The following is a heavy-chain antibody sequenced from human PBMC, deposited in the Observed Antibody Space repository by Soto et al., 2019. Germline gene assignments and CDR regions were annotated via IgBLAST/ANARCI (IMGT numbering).Heavy chain of an antibody. D-gene: IGHD1-26*01. V-gene: IGHV4-39*01. J-gene: IGHJ5*02. CDR3: ARRVGATWSVWFDP. Sequence: KPSETLSLTCTVSGGSISSSSYYWGWIRQPPGKGLEWIGSIYYSGSTYYNPSLKSRVTISVDTSKNQFSLKLSSVTAADTAVYYCARRVGATWSVWFDPWGQGTLVTVSS. CDR2: IYYSGST. CDR1: GGSISSSSYY.